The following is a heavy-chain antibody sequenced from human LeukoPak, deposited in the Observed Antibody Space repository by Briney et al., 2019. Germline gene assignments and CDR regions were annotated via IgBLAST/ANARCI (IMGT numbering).Heavy chain of an antibody. Sequence: SETLSLTCTVSGGSISSYYWSWIRQPPGKGLEWIGYIYYSGSTNYNPSLKSRVTMTRDTSTSTVYMELSSLRSEDTAVYYCARELVGVIHTIDYWGQGTLVTVSS. CDR1: GGSISSYY. V-gene: IGHV4-59*01. CDR3: ARELVGVIHTIDY. J-gene: IGHJ4*02. CDR2: IYYSGST. D-gene: IGHD3-16*02.